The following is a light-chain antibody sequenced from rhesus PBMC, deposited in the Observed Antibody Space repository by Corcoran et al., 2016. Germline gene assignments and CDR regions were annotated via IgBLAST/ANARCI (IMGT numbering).Light chain of an antibody. V-gene: IGKV3-10*01. Sequence: QVILTQSPATLSLSPGERATPSCRASQRVSSYLAWYQQKPGQPPRLRIHGASSRAPGFPDRFSGSGSGTDFPLPLSSLEPEDVGVYHCYQHSSGYTFGQGTKVEIK. CDR1: QRVSSY. CDR2: GAS. CDR3: YQHSSGYT. J-gene: IGKJ1*01.